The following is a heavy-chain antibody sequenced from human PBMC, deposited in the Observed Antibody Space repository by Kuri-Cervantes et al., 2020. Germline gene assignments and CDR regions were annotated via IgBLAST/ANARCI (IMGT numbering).Heavy chain of an antibody. D-gene: IGHD4-17*01. CDR1: GGSVSSGTYY. J-gene: IGHJ6*04. V-gene: IGHV4-61*01. CDR2: IYYSGST. Sequence: SETLSLTCSVSGGSVSSGTYYWSWIRQPPGKGLEWIGYIYYSGSTNSNPSLKSRVTISVDTSKNQFSLKLSSVTAADTAVYYCARVAVTSGTLLDVWGKGTTVTVSS. CDR3: ARVAVTSGTLLDV.